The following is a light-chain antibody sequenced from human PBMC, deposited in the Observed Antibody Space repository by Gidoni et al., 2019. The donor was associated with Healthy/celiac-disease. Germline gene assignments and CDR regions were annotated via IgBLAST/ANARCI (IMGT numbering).Light chain of an antibody. Sequence: QSALPQPPSASGSPGQSVTISCTGTSSDVGGYNYVSWYQQHPGKAPKLMIYEVSKRPSGVPDRFSGSKSGNTASLTVSGLQAEDEADYYCSSYAGSNNSAVFGTGTKVTVL. CDR3: SSYAGSNNSAV. CDR2: EVS. V-gene: IGLV2-8*01. CDR1: SSDVGGYNY. J-gene: IGLJ1*01.